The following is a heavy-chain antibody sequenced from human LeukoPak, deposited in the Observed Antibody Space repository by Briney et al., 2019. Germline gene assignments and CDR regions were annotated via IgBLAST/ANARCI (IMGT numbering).Heavy chain of an antibody. D-gene: IGHD2-2*01. CDR3: ARDHSNADKSWWFAH. CDR2: INPDGGYT. J-gene: IGHJ5*02. CDR1: GYSFTRHW. Sequence: ASVKVSCKTSGYSFTRHWIHWVRQTPGQGLEWVGIINPDGGYTVYAQKFQGRVSVTRDMSSSTVYMELSRLRYEDTAVYYCARDHSNADKSWWFAHWGQGTLVSVSA. V-gene: IGHV1-46*01.